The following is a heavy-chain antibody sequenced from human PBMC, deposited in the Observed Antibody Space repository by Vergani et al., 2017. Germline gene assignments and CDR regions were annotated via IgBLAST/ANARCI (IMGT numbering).Heavy chain of an antibody. CDR2: IYYSGST. CDR3: ARVXGQQPPYYYYYMDV. Sequence: QVQLQESGPGLVKPSETLSLICTVSGGSISSYYWSWIRQPPGKGLEWIGYIYYSGSTNYNPSLKSRVTISVDTSKNQFSLKLSSVTAADTALYYCARVXGQQPPYYYYYMDVWGKGTTVTVSS. J-gene: IGHJ6*03. CDR1: GGSISSYY. D-gene: IGHD6-13*01. V-gene: IGHV4-59*01.